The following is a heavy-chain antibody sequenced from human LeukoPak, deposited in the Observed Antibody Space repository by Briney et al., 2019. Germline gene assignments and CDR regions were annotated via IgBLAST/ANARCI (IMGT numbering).Heavy chain of an antibody. D-gene: IGHD3-9*01. CDR3: ARRVRYFDWAFGL. CDR1: GYSISSGYY. Sequence: PSETLSLTCTVSGYSISSGYYWGWIRQPPGKGLEWIGSIYHSGSTYYNPSLNSRVTFSVDTSKNQFSLKLSSVTAADTAVYYCARRVRYFDWAFGLWGQGTLVTVSS. V-gene: IGHV4-38-2*02. J-gene: IGHJ4*02. CDR2: IYHSGST.